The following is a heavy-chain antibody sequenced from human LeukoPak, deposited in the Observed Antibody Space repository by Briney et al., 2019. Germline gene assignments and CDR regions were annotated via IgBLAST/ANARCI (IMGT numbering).Heavy chain of an antibody. V-gene: IGHV1-2*06. D-gene: IGHD1-26*01. CDR2: ISPSSGDT. CDR3: ARGREIHGASDTKLEDY. Sequence: ASVKVSCKTSGYTFTDYYMHWVRQAPEQGLEWMGRISPSSGDTSYAQKFQGRVTMTRDTSISTVDMDLSGHTSDDTAVFYCARGREIHGASDTKLEDYWGQGTLVTVSS. CDR1: GYTFTDYY. J-gene: IGHJ4*02.